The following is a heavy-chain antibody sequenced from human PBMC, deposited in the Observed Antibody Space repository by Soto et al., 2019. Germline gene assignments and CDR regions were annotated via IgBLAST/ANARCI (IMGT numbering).Heavy chain of an antibody. CDR3: AKDFYQGGGNEDYYYYYGMDV. CDR1: GFTFSSYG. CDR2: ISYDGSNK. D-gene: IGHD3-16*01. V-gene: IGHV3-30*18. Sequence: QVQLVESGGGVVQPGRSLRLSCAASGFTFSSYGMHWVRQAPGKGLEWVAVISYDGSNKYYADSVKGRFTISRDNSKNTLYLQTNSLRAEDTAVYYCAKDFYQGGGNEDYYYYYGMDVWGQGTTVTVSS. J-gene: IGHJ6*02.